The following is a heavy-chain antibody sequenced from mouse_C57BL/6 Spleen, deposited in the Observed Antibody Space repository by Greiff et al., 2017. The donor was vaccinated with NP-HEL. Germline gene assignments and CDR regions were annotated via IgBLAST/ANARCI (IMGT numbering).Heavy chain of an antibody. CDR3: ARLHYGSSYGAMDY. CDR2: IDPEDGGT. V-gene: IGHV14-2*01. CDR1: GFNINDYY. Sequence: EVQLQQSGAELVKPGASVKLSCTASGFNINDYYMHWVKQRTEQGLEWIGRIDPEDGGTKYAQKFQGKATMTADTSSNTAYLQLSSLTSEDTAVNYGARLHYGSSYGAMDYWGQGTTVTVSS. J-gene: IGHJ4*01. D-gene: IGHD1-1*01.